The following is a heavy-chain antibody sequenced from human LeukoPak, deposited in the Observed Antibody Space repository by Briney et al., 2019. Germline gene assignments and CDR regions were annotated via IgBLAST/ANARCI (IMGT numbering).Heavy chain of an antibody. V-gene: IGHV4-59*01. CDR2: IDYSGST. CDR1: AGSISTYY. CDR3: ARDSPEGFGRFDP. J-gene: IGHJ5*02. Sequence: PSETLSLTCSVSAGSISTYYRSWIRQPPGKGLEWIGYIDYSGSTNYNPSLKSRVTISVDMSKNQFSLKLTSVTAADTAVYYCARDSPEGFGRFDPWGQGSLVTVSS. D-gene: IGHD3-10*01.